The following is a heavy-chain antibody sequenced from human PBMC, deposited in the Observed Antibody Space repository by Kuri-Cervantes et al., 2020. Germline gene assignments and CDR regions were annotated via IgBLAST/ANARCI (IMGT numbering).Heavy chain of an antibody. V-gene: IGHV3-48*04. D-gene: IGHD3-10*01. CDR3: VRDRGAAGTSSFDP. CDR2: ISTRSSTT. CDR1: GFSFSAYW. Sequence: GGSLRLSCAASGFSFSAYWMHWVRQAPGKGLEWVSYISTRSSTTDYADSVRGRFTISRDNADNALFLQMNTLRVEDTALYYCVRDRGAAGTSSFDPWGQGTLVTVSS. J-gene: IGHJ5*02.